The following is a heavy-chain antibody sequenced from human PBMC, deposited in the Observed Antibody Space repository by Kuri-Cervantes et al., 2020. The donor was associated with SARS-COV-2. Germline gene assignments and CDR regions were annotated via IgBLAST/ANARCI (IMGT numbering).Heavy chain of an antibody. CDR1: GFTFSNAW. V-gene: IGHV3-15*01. J-gene: IGHJ4*02. D-gene: IGHD6-13*01. CDR2: IKSKTDGGTT. Sequence: GESLKISCAASGFTFSNAWMSWVRQAPGKGLEWVGRIKSKTDGGTTDYAAPVKGRFTISRDDSKNTLYLQMNSLRTEDTAVYYCTKVGPQLVLPYYFDYWGQGTLVTVSS. CDR3: TKVGPQLVLPYYFDY.